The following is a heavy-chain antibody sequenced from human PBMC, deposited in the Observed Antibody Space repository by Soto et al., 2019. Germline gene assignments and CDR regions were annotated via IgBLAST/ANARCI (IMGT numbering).Heavy chain of an antibody. CDR1: GFTFDNSA. CDR2: ISFDDTSK. Sequence: QVQLVESGGGVVQPGRSLRLSCVASGFTFDNSAMHWVRQAPGKGLEWVAFISFDDTSKFYADSVKGRFTISRDNSESALYLQMNSLRAEDTAVYYCAREDGGAHGAFDIWGQGTMVTVSS. CDR3: AREDGGAHGAFDI. J-gene: IGHJ3*02. V-gene: IGHV3-30-3*01. D-gene: IGHD4-17*01.